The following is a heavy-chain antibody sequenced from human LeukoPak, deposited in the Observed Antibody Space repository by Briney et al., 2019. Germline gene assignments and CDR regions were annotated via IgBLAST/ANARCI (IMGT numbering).Heavy chain of an antibody. CDR3: ARADYYDSSGYNMDV. J-gene: IGHJ6*03. Sequence: ASVKVSCKASGYTFTTYGISWVRQAPGQGLEWMGWIRGHNGNTEYAQKFQGRVTMTTNTSMSTAYMELRSLRSDDTAVYYCARADYYDSSGYNMDVWGKGTTVTVSS. CDR1: GYTFTTYG. D-gene: IGHD3-22*01. V-gene: IGHV1-18*01. CDR2: IRGHNGNT.